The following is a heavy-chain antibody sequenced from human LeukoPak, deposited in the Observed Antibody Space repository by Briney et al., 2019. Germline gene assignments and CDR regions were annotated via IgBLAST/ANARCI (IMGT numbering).Heavy chain of an antibody. V-gene: IGHV1-46*03. CDR2: INPSGGST. Sequence: GASVKVSCKASGYTFTSYYMHWVRQAPGQGLEWMGIINPSGGSTSYAQKFQGRVTMTRDTSTSTVYMELSSLRSEDTAVYYCARVRGYYYDSSGYYPNTCLDYWGQGTLVTVSS. CDR3: ARVRGYYYDSSGYYPNTCLDY. CDR1: GYTFTSYY. J-gene: IGHJ4*02. D-gene: IGHD3-22*01.